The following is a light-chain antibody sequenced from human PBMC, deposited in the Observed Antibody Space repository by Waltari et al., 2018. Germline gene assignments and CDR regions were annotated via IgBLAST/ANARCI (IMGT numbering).Light chain of an antibody. V-gene: IGKV3-11*01. CDR1: QSVSSR. Sequence: EIALTQSPATLSLSPAERATLSCRASQSVSSRLGWYQQKPGQVPRLLIYDVSNRATGIPARFSGSGSETDFTLTISSLEPEDFAIYYCQHRRNWPWTFGQGTRVEIK. J-gene: IGKJ1*01. CDR2: DVS. CDR3: QHRRNWPWT.